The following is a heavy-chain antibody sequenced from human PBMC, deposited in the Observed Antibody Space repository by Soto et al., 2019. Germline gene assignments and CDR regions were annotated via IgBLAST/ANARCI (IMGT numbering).Heavy chain of an antibody. J-gene: IGHJ6*02. V-gene: IGHV4-59*01. CDR1: GGSISSYY. CDR2: IHYSGST. D-gene: IGHD1-1*01. CDR3: ARDRNWKGYYRMDV. Sequence: QVQLQESGPGLVKPSETLSLTCTVSGGSISSYYWSWIRQPPGKGLEWIGYIHYSGSTNYNPSLKSRVTISVDTSKNQFSLKLSSVTAADTAVYYCARDRNWKGYYRMDVWGQGTTVTVSS.